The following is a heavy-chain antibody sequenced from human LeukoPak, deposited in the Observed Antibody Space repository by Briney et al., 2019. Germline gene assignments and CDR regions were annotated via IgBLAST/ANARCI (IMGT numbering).Heavy chain of an antibody. D-gene: IGHD4-17*01. CDR1: EFTFSNYG. V-gene: IGHV3-33*08. J-gene: IGHJ4*02. CDR3: ARETRGDTVTFDY. CDR2: IWFDGSIK. Sequence: PGGSLRLSCAASEFTFSNYGMHWVRQAPGKGLEWVAVIWFDGSIKYYADSVKGRFTISRDNSKNTLYLQMSSLRAGDTAVYYCARETRGDTVTFDYWGQGTLVTVSS.